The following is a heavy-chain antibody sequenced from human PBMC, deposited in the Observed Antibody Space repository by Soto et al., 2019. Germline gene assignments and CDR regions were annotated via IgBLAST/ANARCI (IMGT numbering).Heavy chain of an antibody. CDR1: GYTFSSYS. CDR2: INAGNGNT. Sequence: ASVKVSCKASGYTFSSYSMQWVRQAPGQRLEWMGWINAGNGNTKYSQKFQGRVTITSDSSASTAYMELSSLKSEDTAVYYCARLSRTWPYYSGMDVWGQGTTVTVSS. CDR3: ARLSRTWPYYSGMDV. J-gene: IGHJ6*02. D-gene: IGHD6-13*01. V-gene: IGHV1-3*01.